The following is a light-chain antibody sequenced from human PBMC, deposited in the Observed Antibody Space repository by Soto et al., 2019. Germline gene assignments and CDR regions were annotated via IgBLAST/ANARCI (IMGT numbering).Light chain of an antibody. J-gene: IGLJ1*01. Sequence: QPVLTQPASVSGSPGQSITISCTGTSSDVGGYNYVSWYQQHPGKAPKLMIYEVSNRPSGVSNRFSGYKSGNTASLTISGLQAEDEADYYCSSYTSSSTYVFGTGTKVTVL. CDR2: EVS. V-gene: IGLV2-14*01. CDR1: SSDVGGYNY. CDR3: SSYTSSSTYV.